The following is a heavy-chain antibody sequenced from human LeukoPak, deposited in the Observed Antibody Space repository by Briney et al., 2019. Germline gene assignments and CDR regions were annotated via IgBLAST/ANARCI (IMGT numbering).Heavy chain of an antibody. CDR1: GYTFTSYD. D-gene: IGHD4-11*01. CDR3: ARDRATVTTHWFDP. CDR2: MNPNSGNT. Sequence: ASVKVSCQASGYTFTSYDINWVRQATGQGLEWMGWMNPNSGNTGYAQKFQGRVTITRNTAISTAYMELSSLTSEDTAVYYCARDRATVTTHWFDPWGQGTLVTASS. V-gene: IGHV1-8*03. J-gene: IGHJ5*02.